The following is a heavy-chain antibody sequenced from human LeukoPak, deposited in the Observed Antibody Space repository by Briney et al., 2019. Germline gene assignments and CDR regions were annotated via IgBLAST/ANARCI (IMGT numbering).Heavy chain of an antibody. D-gene: IGHD6-19*01. CDR2: INSDMGST. CDR3: ARDIAVSGNYFDY. Sequence: GSLRLSCAASGFTFSNHWMHWVRQAPGKGLVWVSRINSDMGSTNYADSVKGRFTISRDNAKNTLYLQMNSLRAEDTAVYYCARDIAVSGNYFDYWGQGTLVTVSS. CDR1: GFTFSNHW. V-gene: IGHV3-74*01. J-gene: IGHJ4*02.